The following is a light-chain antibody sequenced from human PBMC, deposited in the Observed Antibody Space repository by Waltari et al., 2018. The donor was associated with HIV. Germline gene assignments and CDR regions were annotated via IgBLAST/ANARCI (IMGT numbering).Light chain of an antibody. CDR3: LSADSSGTYV. J-gene: IGLJ1*01. Sequence: SSVFTQPPSVSVSPAQTARITCSGDASPKPYHHWFQQNPGQAPLVVIHKNTERPSGIPERFSASRSGTTVTLTISGVQTDDEADYYCLSADSSGTYVFGPGTTVTVL. CDR2: KNT. CDR1: ASPKPY. V-gene: IGLV3-25*03.